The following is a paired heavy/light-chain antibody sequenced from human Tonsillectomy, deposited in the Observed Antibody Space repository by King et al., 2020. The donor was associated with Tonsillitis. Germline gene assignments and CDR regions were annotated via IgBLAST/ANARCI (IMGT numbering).Light chain of an antibody. J-gene: IGKJ3*01. CDR3: QQYGSSPPFT. V-gene: IGKV3-20*01. CDR1: QSVSSTY. CDR2: GAS. Sequence: EIVLTQSPGTLSLSPGERATLSCRASQSVSSTYLAWYQQKPGQAPRLLIYGASSRATGIPDRFSGSGSGTDFTLTISRLEPEDFAVYYCQQYGSSPPFTFGPGTKVDIK.
Heavy chain of an antibody. Sequence: EVQLLESGGGLVQPGGSLRLSCAASGFTFSTYAMSWVRQAPATGLEWVSGMSASGGTTYYADSVKGRFTISRDNSKNTLHLQMNSLRAEDTAIYYCAKTSYSYIQLWLHDYWGQGTLVTVSS. V-gene: IGHV3-23*01. CDR2: MSASGGTT. D-gene: IGHD5-18*01. CDR1: GFTFSTYA. CDR3: AKTSYSYIQLWLHDY. J-gene: IGHJ4*02.